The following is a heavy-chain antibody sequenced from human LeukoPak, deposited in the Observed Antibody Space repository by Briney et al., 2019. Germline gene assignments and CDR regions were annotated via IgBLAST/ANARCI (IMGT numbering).Heavy chain of an antibody. CDR3: ARDLRGSRNWFDP. V-gene: IGHV1-2*02. J-gene: IGHJ5*02. Sequence: ASVKVSCKASGYTFTGYYMHWVRQAPRQGLEWMGWINPNSGGTNYAQKFQGRVTMTRDTSISTAYMELSRLRSDDTAVYYCARDLRGSRNWFDPWGQGTLVTVSS. D-gene: IGHD1-26*01. CDR1: GYTFTGYY. CDR2: INPNSGGT.